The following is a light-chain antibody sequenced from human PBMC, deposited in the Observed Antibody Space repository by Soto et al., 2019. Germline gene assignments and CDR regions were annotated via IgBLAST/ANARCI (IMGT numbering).Light chain of an antibody. Sequence: EIVLTQSPGTLSLSPGERATLSCRASQSVSSSYLAWYQQKPGQAPRLLIYGASSRATGIPDRFSGSGSGTDFNLTISSLEPDDVAVYYCQQYGSSPYTFGQGTPLPIK. J-gene: IGKJ2*01. V-gene: IGKV3-20*01. CDR3: QQYGSSPYT. CDR1: QSVSSSY. CDR2: GAS.